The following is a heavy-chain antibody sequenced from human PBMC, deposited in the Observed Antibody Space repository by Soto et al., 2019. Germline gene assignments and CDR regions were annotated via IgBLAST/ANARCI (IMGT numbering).Heavy chain of an antibody. CDR2: IYPADSDT. CDR1: GYTFTSYW. J-gene: IGHJ4*02. Sequence: PGESLKISCKGSGYTFTSYWIAWVRQMPGKGLEWMGIIYPADSDTRYSPSFQGQVTISADKSIRTAYLQWSGLKASDTAMYYCARLYGGQLDYWGQGTLVTVSS. CDR3: ARLYGGQLDY. V-gene: IGHV5-51*01. D-gene: IGHD4-17*01.